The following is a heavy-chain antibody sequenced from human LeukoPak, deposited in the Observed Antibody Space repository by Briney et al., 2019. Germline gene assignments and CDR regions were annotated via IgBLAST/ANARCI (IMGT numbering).Heavy chain of an antibody. CDR2: INAGNGNT. D-gene: IGHD2-21*02. V-gene: IGHV1-3*03. CDR3: ARAGGYCGGDCYSYWFDP. CDR1: GYTFTSYA. J-gene: IGHJ5*02. Sequence: GASVKVSCKASGYTFTSYAMHWVRQAPGQRLEWMGWINAGNGNTKYSQEFQGRVTITRDTSASTAYMELSSLRSEDMAVYYCARAGGYCGGDCYSYWFDPWGQGTLVTVSS.